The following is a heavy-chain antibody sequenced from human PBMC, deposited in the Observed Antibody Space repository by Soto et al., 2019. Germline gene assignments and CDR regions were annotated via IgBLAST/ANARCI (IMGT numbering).Heavy chain of an antibody. D-gene: IGHD2-15*01. V-gene: IGHV4-31*11. Sequence: VQLQESGPRLVKPSQTLSLTCAVSDESVTSPGNYWNWIRQRPDTGLEWIGYISSGGSPFYNPSLQSRVSLSLDTSNNLFSLTLNSVTAADTAVYYCTLNHCAGGGCYDRDYWGQGTRVTVSS. CDR2: ISSGGSP. CDR3: TLNHCAGGGCYDRDY. J-gene: IGHJ1*01. CDR1: DESVTSPGNY.